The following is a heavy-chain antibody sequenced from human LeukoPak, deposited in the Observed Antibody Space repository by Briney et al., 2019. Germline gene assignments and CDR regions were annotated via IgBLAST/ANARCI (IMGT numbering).Heavy chain of an antibody. J-gene: IGHJ4*02. CDR2: INWNGGST. V-gene: IGHV3-20*04. D-gene: IGHD3-16*01. CDR1: GFTFDDYG. CDR3: AKEKKIMITYHYFDY. Sequence: PGGSLRLSCAASGFTFDDYGMNWVRQAPGKGLEWVSGINWNGGSTGYADSVKGRFTISRDNAKNSLYLQMNSLRAEDTAVYYCAKEKKIMITYHYFDYWGQGTLVTVSS.